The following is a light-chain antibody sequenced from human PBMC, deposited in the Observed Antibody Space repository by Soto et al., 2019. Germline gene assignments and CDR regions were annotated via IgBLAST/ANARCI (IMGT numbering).Light chain of an antibody. CDR2: GAS. J-gene: IGKJ2*01. V-gene: IGKV3-20*01. CDR1: QTVNSRH. Sequence: ESLLTQSPGTLSLSPGERATLSCRASQTVNSRHLNWYQHKPGQAPRLLIYGASIRAAGIPDRFSGSRSGADFSLTITRLEPEDSAVYYCQQLDCSRPAFTFGQGTKLEI. CDR3: QQLDCSRPAFT.